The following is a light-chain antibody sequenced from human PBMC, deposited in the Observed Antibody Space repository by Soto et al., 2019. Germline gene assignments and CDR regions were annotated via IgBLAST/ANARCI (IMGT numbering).Light chain of an antibody. Sequence: DIQMTQSPSSLSASVGDRVTITCQASDDISNYLNWYQQKPGKAPKVLIYDASHLESGVPSRFSGGGSGTEFTFTISSLQAEDIATYDCQQYANLPLTFGPGTKVDIK. CDR1: DDISNY. J-gene: IGKJ3*01. CDR2: DAS. CDR3: QQYANLPLT. V-gene: IGKV1-33*01.